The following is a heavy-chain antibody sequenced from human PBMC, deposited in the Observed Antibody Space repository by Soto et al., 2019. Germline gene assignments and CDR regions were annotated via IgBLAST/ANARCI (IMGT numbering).Heavy chain of an antibody. Sequence: SETLSLTCTVSGGSISSYYWSWIRQPPGKGLEWIGYIYSSGSTNYNPSLKSRITISVDTSKNQFSLKLSSVTAADTAVYYCARGGSSWLEYFQHWGQGTQVTVSS. J-gene: IGHJ1*01. CDR3: ARGGSSWLEYFQH. CDR2: IYSSGST. V-gene: IGHV4-59*01. D-gene: IGHD6-13*01. CDR1: GGSISSYY.